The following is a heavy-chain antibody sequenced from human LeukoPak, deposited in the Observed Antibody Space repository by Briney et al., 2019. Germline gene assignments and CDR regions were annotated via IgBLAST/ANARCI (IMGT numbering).Heavy chain of an antibody. CDR3: ASGVTMVRGVISNFDY. Sequence: PGGTLRLSCAASGITFSSYGMSWVRQAPGKGLEWVSRISSTGGTTYYADSVKGRFTISRDNAKNSLYLQMNSLRAEDTAVYYCASGVTMVRGVISNFDYWGQGTLVTVSS. CDR1: GITFSSYG. CDR2: ISSTGGTT. D-gene: IGHD3-10*01. J-gene: IGHJ4*02. V-gene: IGHV3-23*01.